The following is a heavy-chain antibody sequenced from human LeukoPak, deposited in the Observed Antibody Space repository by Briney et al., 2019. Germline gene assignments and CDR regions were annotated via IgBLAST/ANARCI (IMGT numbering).Heavy chain of an antibody. Sequence: PSETLSLTCAVYGGSFSGYYWSWIRQPPGKGLEWIGEINHSGSTNYNPSLKSRVTISVDTSKNQFSLKLSSVTAADTAVYYCARHKMTTIFSPRRYYFDYWGQGTLVTVSS. CDR2: INHSGST. V-gene: IGHV4-34*01. CDR3: ARHKMTTIFSPRRYYFDY. D-gene: IGHD3-9*01. J-gene: IGHJ4*02. CDR1: GGSFSGYY.